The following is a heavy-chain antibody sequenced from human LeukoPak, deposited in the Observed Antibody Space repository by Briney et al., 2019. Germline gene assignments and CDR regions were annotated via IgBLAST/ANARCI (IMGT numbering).Heavy chain of an antibody. Sequence: PGRSLRLSCAVSGFTFSSYGMHWVRQAPGKGLEWMAVISYDGTNKYYADSVKGRFTISRDNSKNTLYLQMNSLRAEDTAVYYCAKGAGYGDYSSNWGQGTLVTVSS. J-gene: IGHJ4*02. CDR1: GFTFSSYG. V-gene: IGHV3-30*18. D-gene: IGHD4-17*01. CDR3: AKGAGYGDYSSN. CDR2: ISYDGTNK.